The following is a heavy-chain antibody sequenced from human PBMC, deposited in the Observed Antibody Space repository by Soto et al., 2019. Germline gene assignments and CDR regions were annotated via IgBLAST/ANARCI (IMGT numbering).Heavy chain of an antibody. V-gene: IGHV3-23*01. J-gene: IGHJ3*02. CDR3: AKDLGLLWFGEYDGDAFDI. CDR1: GFTFSSYA. Sequence: PGGSLRLSCAASGFTFSSYAMSWVRQAPGKGLEWVSAISGSGGSTYYADSVKGRFTISRDNSKNTLYLQMNSLRAEDTAVYYCAKDLGLLWFGEYDGDAFDIWGQGTMVTVSS. CDR2: ISGSGGST. D-gene: IGHD3-10*01.